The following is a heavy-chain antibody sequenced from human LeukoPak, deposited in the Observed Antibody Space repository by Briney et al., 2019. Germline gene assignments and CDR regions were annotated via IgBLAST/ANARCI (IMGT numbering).Heavy chain of an antibody. Sequence: SETLSLTCTVSGGSISSGSYYWSWIRQPAGKGLGWIGRIYTSGSTNYNPSLKSRVTISVDTSKNQFSLKLSSVTAADTAVYYCARGFIAANWFDPWGQGTLVTVSS. D-gene: IGHD6-13*01. CDR3: ARGFIAANWFDP. CDR1: GGSISSGSYY. V-gene: IGHV4-61*02. CDR2: IYTSGST. J-gene: IGHJ5*02.